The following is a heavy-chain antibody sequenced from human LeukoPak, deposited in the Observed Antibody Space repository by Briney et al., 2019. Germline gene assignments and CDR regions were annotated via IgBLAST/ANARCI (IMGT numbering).Heavy chain of an antibody. CDR1: GFTFSNYW. CDR3: ARRGPTPFYFDY. J-gene: IGHJ4*02. D-gene: IGHD4-11*01. CDR2: IKQDGTEI. V-gene: IGHV3-7*01. Sequence: PGGSLRLSCAASGFTFSNYWMSWVRQAPGKGLEWVANIKQDGTEIYYVDSVKGRFTISRDSAKNSLYLQMNSLRGEDTAVYYCARRGPTPFYFDYWGQGTLVTVSS.